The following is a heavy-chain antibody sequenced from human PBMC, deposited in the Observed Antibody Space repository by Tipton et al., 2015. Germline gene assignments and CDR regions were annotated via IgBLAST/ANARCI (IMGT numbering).Heavy chain of an antibody. J-gene: IGHJ4*02. CDR1: GFSVRSNY. Sequence: SLRLSCAASGFSVRSNYMTWVRQAPGKGLEWVSTLSPDESTTYADSVKGRFTISRDNSKNTLDLQMNRLRVEDTAVYYCGRGGIFSNNWYPFDYWGQGTLVTVSS. D-gene: IGHD1-1*01. V-gene: IGHV3-53*01. CDR2: LSPDEST. CDR3: GRGGIFSNNWYPFDY.